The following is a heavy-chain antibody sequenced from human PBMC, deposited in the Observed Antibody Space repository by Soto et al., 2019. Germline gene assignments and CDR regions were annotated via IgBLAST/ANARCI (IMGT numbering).Heavy chain of an antibody. Sequence: QVQLVESGGGVVQPGRSLRLSCAASGFTFSNNAMDWVRQAPGKGLEWVAVISYDGSNKYIVESVKRRFTISRDNSKNTPFLQMNSLRAEDTAVYYCARGTTTSAFSAMDVWGQGTTVTVSS. D-gene: IGHD1-1*01. V-gene: IGHV3-30-3*01. J-gene: IGHJ6*02. CDR3: ARGTTTSAFSAMDV. CDR2: ISYDGSNK. CDR1: GFTFSNNA.